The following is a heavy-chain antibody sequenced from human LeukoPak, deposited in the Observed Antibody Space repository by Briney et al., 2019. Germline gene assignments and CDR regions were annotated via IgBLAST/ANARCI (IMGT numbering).Heavy chain of an antibody. CDR2: IYSSGST. CDR1: GCSITGYH. J-gene: IGHJ3*02. Sequence: PSETLSLTCTVSGCSITGYHWSWIRQPPGKGLEWIGYIYSSGSTEYKPSLKSRATISADTSKNRFSLKLTSVTAADTAIYYCARRNDFDIWGQGTMVTASS. CDR3: ARRNDFDI. V-gene: IGHV4-4*09.